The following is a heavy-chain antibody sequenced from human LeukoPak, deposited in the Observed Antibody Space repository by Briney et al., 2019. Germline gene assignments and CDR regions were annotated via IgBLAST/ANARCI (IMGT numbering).Heavy chain of an antibody. CDR2: INWNGDNT. CDR1: GFIFDDYG. D-gene: IGHD5-12*01. V-gene: IGHV3-20*04. J-gene: IGHJ4*02. Sequence: GGSLRLSCAASGFIFDDYGMSWVRQAPGKGLEWVSGINWNGDNTAYADSVRGRFTISRANAKNSLYLQMNSLRAEDTALYYCFVMGATITPDYWGQGTLVTVSS. CDR3: FVMGATITPDY.